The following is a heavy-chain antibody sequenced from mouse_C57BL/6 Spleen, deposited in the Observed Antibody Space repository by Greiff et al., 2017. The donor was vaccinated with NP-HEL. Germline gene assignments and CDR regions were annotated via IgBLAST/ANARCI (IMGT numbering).Heavy chain of an antibody. CDR3: VRGDYDVGYFDY. Sequence: EVKLMESGGGLVQPKGSLKLSCAASGFSFNTYAMNWVRQAPGKGLEWVARIRSKSNNYATYYADSVKDRFTISRDDSESMLYLQMNNLKTEDTAMYYCVRGDYDVGYFDYWGQGTTLTVSS. J-gene: IGHJ2*01. CDR2: IRSKSNNYAT. D-gene: IGHD2-4*01. V-gene: IGHV10-1*01. CDR1: GFSFNTYA.